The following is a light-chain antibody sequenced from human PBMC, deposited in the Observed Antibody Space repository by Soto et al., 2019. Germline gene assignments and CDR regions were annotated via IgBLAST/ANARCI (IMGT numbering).Light chain of an antibody. CDR3: GTWDSSLTTYV. J-gene: IGLJ1*01. V-gene: IGLV1-51*02. CDR2: ENN. Sequence: QSVLTQPPSVSAAPGQKVTISCSGSSSDIGNNYVSWYQQLPGTAPKLLIYENNKRPSGIPDRFSGSKSGTSATLGITGLQTGDKADYYCGTWDSSLTTYVFGTGTKVTV. CDR1: SSDIGNNY.